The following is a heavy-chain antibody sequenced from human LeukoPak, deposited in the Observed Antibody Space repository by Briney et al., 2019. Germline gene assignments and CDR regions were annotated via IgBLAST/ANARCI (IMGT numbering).Heavy chain of an antibody. CDR1: GGSISSGDYY. CDR3: ASGFNYYDSSRYLYY. CDR2: IYYSGST. Sequence: SETLSLTCTVSGGSISSGDYYWSWIRQPPGKGLEWIGYIYYSGSTYYNPSLKSRVTISVDTSKNQFSLKLSSVTAADTAVYYCASGFNYYDSSRYLYYWGQGTLVTVSS. D-gene: IGHD3-22*01. V-gene: IGHV4-30-4*01. J-gene: IGHJ4*02.